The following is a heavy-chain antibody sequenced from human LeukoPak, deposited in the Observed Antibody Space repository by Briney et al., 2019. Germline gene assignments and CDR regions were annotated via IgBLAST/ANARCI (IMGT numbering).Heavy chain of an antibody. Sequence: GGSLRLSCAASGFTFSSYAMSWVRQAPGKGLGWVSAISGSGGSTYYADSVKGRFTISRDNSKNTLYLQMNSLRAEDTAVYYCARNYGSGSYYSADAFDIWGQGTMVTVSS. D-gene: IGHD3-10*01. J-gene: IGHJ3*02. CDR2: ISGSGGST. V-gene: IGHV3-23*01. CDR3: ARNYGSGSYYSADAFDI. CDR1: GFTFSSYA.